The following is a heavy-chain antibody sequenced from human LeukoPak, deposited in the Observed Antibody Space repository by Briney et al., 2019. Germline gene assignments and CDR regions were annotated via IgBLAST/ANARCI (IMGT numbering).Heavy chain of an antibody. CDR3: ARVRSIAARPNWFDP. Sequence: PSETLSLTCTVSGGSISSYYWSWIRQPPGKGLEWIGYIYYSGSTNYNPSLKSRVTISVDTSKNQFSLKLSSVTAAHTAVYYCARVRSIAARPNWFDPWGQGTLVTVSS. J-gene: IGHJ5*02. D-gene: IGHD6-6*01. CDR2: IYYSGST. V-gene: IGHV4-59*01. CDR1: GGSISSYY.